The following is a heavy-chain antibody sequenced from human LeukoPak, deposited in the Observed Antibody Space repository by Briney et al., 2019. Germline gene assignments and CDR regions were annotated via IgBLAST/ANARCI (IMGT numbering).Heavy chain of an antibody. J-gene: IGHJ5*02. Sequence: GGSLRLSCAASGFTFSSYGMHWVRQAPGKGLEWVAVIWYDGSNKYYADSVKGRFIISRDNSKNTLYLQMNCLRAEDTAVYYCARDFTGYFPWGQGTLVIVSS. CDR2: IWYDGSNK. D-gene: IGHD3-9*01. CDR1: GFTFSSYG. V-gene: IGHV3-33*01. CDR3: ARDFTGYFP.